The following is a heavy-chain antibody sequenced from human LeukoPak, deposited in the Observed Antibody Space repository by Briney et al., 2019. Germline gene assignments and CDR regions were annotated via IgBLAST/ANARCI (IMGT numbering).Heavy chain of an antibody. CDR3: ARDYYDSSGYYPDAFDI. CDR2: ISSSSYI. Sequence: GGSLRLSCAASGFTFSSYSMNWVRQAPGKGLEWVSSISSSSYIYYADSVKGRFTISRDNAKNSLYLQMNSLRAEDTAVYYCARDYYDSSGYYPDAFDIWGQGTMVTVSS. V-gene: IGHV3-21*01. D-gene: IGHD3-22*01. CDR1: GFTFSSYS. J-gene: IGHJ3*02.